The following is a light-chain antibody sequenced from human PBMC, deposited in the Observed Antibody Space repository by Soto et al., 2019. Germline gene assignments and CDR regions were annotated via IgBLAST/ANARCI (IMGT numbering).Light chain of an antibody. CDR1: QIVGSN. CDR3: QQYNNWPPDT. V-gene: IGKV3-15*01. Sequence: EIVMTQSPATLSVSPGERATLSCRASQIVGSNLAWYQQKPGQAPRPLLYGASTRAIGVPARFSGSGSGTEFTLTISSLQSEDFAVYYCQQYNNWPPDTFGQGTKLEIK. J-gene: IGKJ2*01. CDR2: GAS.